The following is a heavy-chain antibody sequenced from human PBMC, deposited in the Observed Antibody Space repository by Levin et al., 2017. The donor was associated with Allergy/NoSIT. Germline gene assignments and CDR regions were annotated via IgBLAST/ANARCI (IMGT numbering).Heavy chain of an antibody. CDR2: IYPGDSDS. Sequence: RGESLKISCKGSGYSFTNYWIGWVRQMPGKGLEWMGIIYPGDSDSKYSPSFQGQVTISADNSISTAYLQWSSLKASDTAMYFCARRGQGYFDSWGQGTRVTVSS. J-gene: IGHJ4*02. CDR3: ARRGQGYFDS. CDR1: GYSFTNYW. V-gene: IGHV5-51*01.